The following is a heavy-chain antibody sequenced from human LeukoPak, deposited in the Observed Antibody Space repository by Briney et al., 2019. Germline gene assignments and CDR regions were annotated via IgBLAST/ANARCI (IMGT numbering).Heavy chain of an antibody. Sequence: GGSVRLSCAASGFTFDDYAMQWVRQAPGKGLEWVSGISWNSGTIGYADSVKGRFTISRDNAKNSLYLQMNSLRAEDTALYYCAKDMVGSAMTEIDYWGQGTLVTVSS. J-gene: IGHJ4*02. CDR3: AKDMVGSAMTEIDY. CDR1: GFTFDDYA. V-gene: IGHV3-9*01. CDR2: ISWNSGTI. D-gene: IGHD2-15*01.